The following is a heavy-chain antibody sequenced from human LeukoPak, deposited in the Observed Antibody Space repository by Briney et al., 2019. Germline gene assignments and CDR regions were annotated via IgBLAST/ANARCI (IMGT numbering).Heavy chain of an antibody. CDR1: GGTFSSYA. J-gene: IGHJ6*02. CDR3: ARFGAYYDSSGYYSDYYYYGMDV. D-gene: IGHD3-22*01. CDR2: IIPIFGTA. Sequence: ASVKVSCKASGGTFSSYAISWVRQAPGQGLEWMGGIIPIFGTANYAQKFQGIVTITADESTSTAYMELSSLRSEDTAVYYCARFGAYYDSSGYYSDYYYYGMDVWGQGTTVTVSS. V-gene: IGHV1-69*13.